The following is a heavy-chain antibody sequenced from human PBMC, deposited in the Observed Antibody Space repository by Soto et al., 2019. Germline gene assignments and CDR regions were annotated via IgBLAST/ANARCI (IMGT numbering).Heavy chain of an antibody. Sequence: QVQLQESGPGLVKPSETLSLTCTVSGGSISSYYWSWIRQPPGKGLEWIGYIYYSGSTNYNPSLKSRVTISVDTSKNQFSLKLSSVTAADTAVYYCARPSCTNGVCLTHDAFDIWGQGTMVTVSS. D-gene: IGHD2-8*01. CDR3: ARPSCTNGVCLTHDAFDI. CDR1: GGSISSYY. J-gene: IGHJ3*02. CDR2: IYYSGST. V-gene: IGHV4-59*08.